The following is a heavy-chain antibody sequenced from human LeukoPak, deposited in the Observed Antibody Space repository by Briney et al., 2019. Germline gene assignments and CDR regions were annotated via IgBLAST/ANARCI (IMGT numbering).Heavy chain of an antibody. J-gene: IGHJ4*02. Sequence: GGSLRLSCAASGFTFSSYAMSWVRQAPGKGLEWVSAISGSGGSTYYADSVKGRFTISRDNSKNTLYLQMNSLRAEDTAVYYCAKAPYSSSWYDNYFGYWGQGTLVTVSS. CDR1: GFTFSSYA. V-gene: IGHV3-23*01. CDR2: ISGSGGST. D-gene: IGHD6-13*01. CDR3: AKAPYSSSWYDNYFGY.